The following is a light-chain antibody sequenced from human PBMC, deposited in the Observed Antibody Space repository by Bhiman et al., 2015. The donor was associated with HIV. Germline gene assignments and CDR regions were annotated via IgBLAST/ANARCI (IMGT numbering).Light chain of an antibody. V-gene: IGLV1-51*02. J-gene: IGLJ1*01. CDR2: RSN. CDR1: SSNIGNNY. Sequence: QSLLTQPPSVSAAPGQKVTISCSGSSSNIGNNYVSWYQQLPGTAPKLLIYRSNQRPSGIPDRFSGSKSGTSATLGITGLQTGDEADYYCGTWDTSLSAGGVFGTGTKVTVL. CDR3: GTWDTSLSAGGV.